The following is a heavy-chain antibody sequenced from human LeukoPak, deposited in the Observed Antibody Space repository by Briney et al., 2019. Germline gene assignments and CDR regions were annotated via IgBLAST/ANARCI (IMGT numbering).Heavy chain of an antibody. CDR3: ARLRRDYYDSSVYYFDY. V-gene: IGHV4-59*01. Sequence: PSETLSLTCTISGDSISTYYWSWIRQPPGKGLEWIGYIYYSGTTNYNPSPKSRVSISVDTSKNQFSLELSSVTAADTAVYYCARLRRDYYDSSVYYFDYWGQGTLVTVSS. CDR2: IYYSGTT. J-gene: IGHJ4*02. CDR1: GDSISTYY. D-gene: IGHD3-22*01.